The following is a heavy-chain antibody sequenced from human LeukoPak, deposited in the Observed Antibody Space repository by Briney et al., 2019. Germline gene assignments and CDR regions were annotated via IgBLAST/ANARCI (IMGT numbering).Heavy chain of an antibody. CDR2: ISGSGGST. CDR1: GFTFSSYA. J-gene: IGHJ4*02. D-gene: IGHD2-2*01. CDR3: AKTTDIVVVPAEYYFDY. V-gene: IGHV3-23*01. Sequence: GGSLRLSRAASGFTFSSYAMSWVRQAPGKGLEWVSAISGSGGSTYYADSVKGRFTISRDNSKNTLYLQMNSLRAEDTAVYYCAKTTDIVVVPAEYYFDYWGQGTLVTVSS.